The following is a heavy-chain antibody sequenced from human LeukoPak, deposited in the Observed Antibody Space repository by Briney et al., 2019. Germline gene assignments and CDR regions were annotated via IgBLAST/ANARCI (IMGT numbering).Heavy chain of an antibody. CDR2: INPSGGST. CDR1: GYTFTSYY. Sequence: GASVNVSCKASGYTFTSYYMHWVRQAPGQGLEWMGIINPSGGSTSYAQKFQGRVTMTRDTSTSTVYMELSSLRSEDTAVYYCASSSIRYYFDYWGQGTLVTVSS. D-gene: IGHD4-17*01. V-gene: IGHV1-46*01. J-gene: IGHJ4*02. CDR3: ASSSIRYYFDY.